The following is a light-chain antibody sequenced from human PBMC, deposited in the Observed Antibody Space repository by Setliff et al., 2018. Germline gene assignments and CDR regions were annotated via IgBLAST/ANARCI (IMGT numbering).Light chain of an antibody. J-gene: IGLJ1*01. CDR3: ASKTGPGTYV. V-gene: IGLV2-14*03. CDR1: SRDVGSSTF. CDR2: DVN. Sequence: QSVLTQPPSASGSPGQSLIISCTGTSRDVGSSTFVSWYQQHPGKAPKLIIYDVNNRPSGISHRFSGSNSANTASLTISGLQAEDEAEYFCASKTGPGTYVFGTGTKVTVL.